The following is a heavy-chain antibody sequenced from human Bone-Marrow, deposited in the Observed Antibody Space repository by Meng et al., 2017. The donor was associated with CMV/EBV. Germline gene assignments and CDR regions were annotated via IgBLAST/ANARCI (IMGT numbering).Heavy chain of an antibody. CDR3: ARKTWSSSTIAEDYYFDY. CDR2: ISAYNGNT. CDR1: GYTFTGYY. J-gene: IGHJ4*02. D-gene: IGHD6-6*01. Sequence: ASVKVSCKASGYTFTGYYMHWVRQAPGQGLEWMGWISAYNGNTNYAQKLQGRVTMTTDTSTSTAYMELRSLRSDDTAVYYCARKTWSSSTIAEDYYFDYWGQGTLVTVSS. V-gene: IGHV1-18*04.